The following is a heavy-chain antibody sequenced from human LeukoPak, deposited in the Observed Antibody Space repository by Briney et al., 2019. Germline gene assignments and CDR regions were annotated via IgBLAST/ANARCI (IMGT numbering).Heavy chain of an antibody. J-gene: IGHJ4*02. V-gene: IGHV4-59*01. CDR2: IYYSGYT. CDR3: ARGQAVAGA. CDR1: GGSISSYY. Sequence: SETLSLTCSVSGGSISSYYWSWIRQPPGKGLEWIGYIYYSGYTNYNPSLKSRVTMSVDTSKNQFSLQLSSVTAADTAVYYCARGQAVAGAWGQGTLVTVSS. D-gene: IGHD6-19*01.